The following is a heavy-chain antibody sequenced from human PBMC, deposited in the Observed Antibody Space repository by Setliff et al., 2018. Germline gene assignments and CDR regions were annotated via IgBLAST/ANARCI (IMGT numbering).Heavy chain of an antibody. CDR1: GYTFTSYG. CDR2: INAANGNT. J-gene: IGHJ4*02. D-gene: IGHD2-15*01. V-gene: IGHV1-3*01. Sequence: ASVKVSCKASGYTFTSYGVHWVRQAPGQRLEWMGWINAANGNTKYSQKFQGRVTITRDTSASTVYMELSSLRSGDTAVYYCASAEVVVAPWGQGTLVTVSS. CDR3: ASAEVVVAP.